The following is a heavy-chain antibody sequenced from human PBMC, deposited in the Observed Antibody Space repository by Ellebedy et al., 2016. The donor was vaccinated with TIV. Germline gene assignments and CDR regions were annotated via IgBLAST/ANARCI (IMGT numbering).Heavy chain of an antibody. CDR2: INPNSGGT. J-gene: IGHJ4*02. Sequence: ASVKVSXKASGYTFTGYYMHWVRQAPGQGLEWMGWINPNSGGTNYAQTFQDRVTMTRDTSISTAYMELSRLRSDDTAIYYCSREDFWGQGTLVTVSS. V-gene: IGHV1-2*02. CDR1: GYTFTGYY. CDR3: SREDF.